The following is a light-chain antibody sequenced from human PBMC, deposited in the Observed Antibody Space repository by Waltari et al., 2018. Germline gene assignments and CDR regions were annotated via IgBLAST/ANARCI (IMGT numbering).Light chain of an antibody. CDR1: QSISSS. V-gene: IGKV1-39*01. Sequence: IPMTQSPSSLSASVGDTVLITCRTSQSISSSLHWYQQKPGKAPKLLIYAASTFQSGVPSRFSGSGSGTDFTLTISSLQPEDFATYYCQQTYSTLWTFGQGTKVEIK. CDR2: AAS. J-gene: IGKJ1*01. CDR3: QQTYSTLWT.